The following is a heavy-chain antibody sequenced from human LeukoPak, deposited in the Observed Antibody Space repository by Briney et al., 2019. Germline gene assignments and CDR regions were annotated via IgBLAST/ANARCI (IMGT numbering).Heavy chain of an antibody. J-gene: IGHJ5*02. V-gene: IGHV3-21*01. CDR1: GFTFSSYS. Sequence: GGSLRLSCAASGFTFSSYSMKWVRRAPGKGLEWVSSISSSSSYIYYADSVKGRFTISRDNAKNSLYLQMNSLRVEDTAVYYCARSPARGWFAPWGQGTLVTVSS. CDR3: ARSPARGWFAP. D-gene: IGHD2-2*01. CDR2: ISSSSSYI.